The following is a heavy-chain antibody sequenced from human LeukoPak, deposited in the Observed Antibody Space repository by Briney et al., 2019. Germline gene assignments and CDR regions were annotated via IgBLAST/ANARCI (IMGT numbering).Heavy chain of an antibody. CDR1: GYTFTGYY. Sequence: GASVKVSCKASGYTFTGYYMHWVRRAPGQGLEWMGWINPNSGGTNYAQKFQGRVTMTRDTSISTAYMELSRLRSDDTAVYYCARGGPTLGGSEPFDYWGQGTLVTVSS. CDR2: INPNSGGT. CDR3: ARGGPTLGGSEPFDY. J-gene: IGHJ4*02. V-gene: IGHV1-2*02. D-gene: IGHD2-15*01.